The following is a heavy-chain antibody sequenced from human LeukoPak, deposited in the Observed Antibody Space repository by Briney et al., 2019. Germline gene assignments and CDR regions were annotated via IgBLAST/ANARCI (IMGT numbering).Heavy chain of an antibody. D-gene: IGHD6-19*01. CDR3: ARIGVTGYSSG. J-gene: IGHJ4*02. CDR1: GFTFSSYE. Sequence: GGSLRLSCAASGFTFSSYEMNWVRQAPGKGLEWVSYISSSGSTIYYADSVKGRFTISRDNAKNSLYLQMNSLRAEDTAVYYCARIGVTGYSSGWGQGTLVTVSS. CDR2: ISSSGSTI. V-gene: IGHV3-48*03.